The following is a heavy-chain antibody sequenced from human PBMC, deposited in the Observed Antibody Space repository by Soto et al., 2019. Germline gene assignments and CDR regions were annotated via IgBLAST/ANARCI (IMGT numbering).Heavy chain of an antibody. J-gene: IGHJ4*02. CDR3: ARGTLWHGYQLFDH. Sequence: GGSLRLSCVTSGFTFSTCWMVWVRQAPGKGPEGWANIKQDGTDRYYVHCVDDRSTNSGDNADNSRYLEMSSLGADVPAAYCCARGTLWHGYQLFDHWGQGILVTVSS. D-gene: IGHD5-18*01. CDR1: GFTFSTCW. V-gene: IGHV3-7*01. CDR2: IKQDGTDR.